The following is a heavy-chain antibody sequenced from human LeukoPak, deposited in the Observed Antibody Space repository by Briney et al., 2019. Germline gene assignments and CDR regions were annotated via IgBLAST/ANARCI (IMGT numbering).Heavy chain of an antibody. D-gene: IGHD6-19*01. CDR1: GXTFSRYG. Sequence: GGSLRLSCAASGXTFSRYGVHWVRQAPGKGLESVAVIWYDGSNKYYADSVKGRFTISRDNSKNTLYLQMNSLRAEDTAVYYCARERIAVADDAFDIWGQGTMVTVSS. V-gene: IGHV3-33*01. J-gene: IGHJ3*02. CDR3: ARERIAVADDAFDI. CDR2: IWYDGSNK.